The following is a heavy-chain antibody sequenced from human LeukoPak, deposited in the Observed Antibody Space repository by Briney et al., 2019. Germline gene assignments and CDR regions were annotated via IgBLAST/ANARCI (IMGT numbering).Heavy chain of an antibody. CDR2: IIPIFGTA. J-gene: IGHJ4*02. V-gene: IGHV1-69*13. D-gene: IGHD4-17*01. CDR3: ARAQGDYEPYYFDY. CDR1: GGTFSSYA. Sequence: ASVKVSCKASGGTFSSYAISWARQAPGQGLEWMGGIIPIFGTANYAQKFQGRVTITADESTSTAYMELSSLRSEDTAVYYCARAQGDYEPYYFDYWGQGTLVTVSS.